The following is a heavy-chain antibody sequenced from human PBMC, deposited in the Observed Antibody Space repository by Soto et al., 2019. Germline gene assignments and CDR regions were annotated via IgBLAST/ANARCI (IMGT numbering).Heavy chain of an antibody. D-gene: IGHD2-2*01. Sequence: ASVKVSCKASGYTFTSYGISWVRQAPGQGLEWMGWISAYNGNTNYAKKLQGRVTMTTDTSTSTAYMELRSLRSDDTAVYYCARDVYTQSRGYCSSTSCYVYYYYYMDVWGKGTTVTVSS. CDR3: ARDVYTQSRGYCSSTSCYVYYYYYMDV. V-gene: IGHV1-18*01. J-gene: IGHJ6*03. CDR2: ISAYNGNT. CDR1: GYTFTSYG.